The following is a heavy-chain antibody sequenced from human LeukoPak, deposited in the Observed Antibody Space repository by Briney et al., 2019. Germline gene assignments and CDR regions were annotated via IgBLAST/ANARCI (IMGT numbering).Heavy chain of an antibody. D-gene: IGHD6-13*01. CDR2: ISSSSSTI. CDR3: AREVELAAAETIYFDY. CDR1: GFTFSSYS. V-gene: IGHV3-48*04. J-gene: IGHJ4*02. Sequence: GGSLRLSCAASGFTFSSYSMNWVRQAPGKGLEWVSYISSSSSTIYYADSVKGRFTISRDNAKNSLYLQMNSLRAEDTAVYYCAREVELAAAETIYFDYWGQGTLVTVSS.